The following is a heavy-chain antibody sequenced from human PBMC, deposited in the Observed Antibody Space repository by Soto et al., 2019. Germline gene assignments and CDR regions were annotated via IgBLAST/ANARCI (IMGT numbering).Heavy chain of an antibody. CDR3: ARVRDPHLDHYGLDV. J-gene: IGHJ6*02. CDR2: LIPIYDEP. Sequence: QVQLVQSGAEVKNPGSSVRVSCKTSGFTFNVYGIHWVRQAPGQVLEWMGGLIPIYDEPNYAQKFQGRVTITADKATATVYFELNSLRSEDTAVYFCARVRDPHLDHYGLDVWGQGTPVTFSS. V-gene: IGHV1-69*06. CDR1: GFTFNVYG.